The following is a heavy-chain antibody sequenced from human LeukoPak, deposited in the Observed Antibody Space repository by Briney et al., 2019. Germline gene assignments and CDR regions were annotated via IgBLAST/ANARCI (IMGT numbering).Heavy chain of an antibody. J-gene: IGHJ5*02. CDR3: AKDFESSSSP. D-gene: IGHD6-6*01. Sequence: GGSLRLSCAASGFTFSSYGMHWVRQAPGKGLEWVAVISYDGSNKYYADSVKGRFTISRDNSKNTLYQQMNSLRAEDTAVYYCAKDFESSSSPWGQGTLVTVSS. CDR1: GFTFSSYG. CDR2: ISYDGSNK. V-gene: IGHV3-30*18.